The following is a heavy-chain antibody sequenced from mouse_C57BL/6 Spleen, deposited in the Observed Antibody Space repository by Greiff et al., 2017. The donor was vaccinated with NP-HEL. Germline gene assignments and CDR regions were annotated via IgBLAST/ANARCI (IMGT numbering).Heavy chain of an antibody. Sequence: DVKLVESGGGLVQPGGSLKLSCAASGFTFSDYGMAWVRQAPRKGPEWVAFISNLAYSIYYADTVTGRFTISRENAKNTLYLEMSSLRSEDTAMYYCARHGNYGSYYFDYWGQGTTLTVSS. D-gene: IGHD1-1*01. CDR1: GFTFSDYG. CDR3: ARHGNYGSYYFDY. CDR2: ISNLAYSI. V-gene: IGHV5-15*01. J-gene: IGHJ2*01.